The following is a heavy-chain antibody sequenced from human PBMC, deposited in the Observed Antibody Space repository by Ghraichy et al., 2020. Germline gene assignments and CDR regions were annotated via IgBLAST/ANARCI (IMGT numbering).Heavy chain of an antibody. CDR1: GGSITSGTYY. CDR2: IYYSGST. CDR3: ARVWRDYNDLYYFDP. Sequence: SQTLSLTCTVSGGSITSGTYYWSWIRQHPGKGLEWIGYIYYSGSTFYNPSLRSRLTISLDTSKNQFSLKLSSVTAADTAIYYCARVWRDYNDLYYFDPWGQGALVTVSS. D-gene: IGHD4-11*01. J-gene: IGHJ4*02. V-gene: IGHV4-31*03.